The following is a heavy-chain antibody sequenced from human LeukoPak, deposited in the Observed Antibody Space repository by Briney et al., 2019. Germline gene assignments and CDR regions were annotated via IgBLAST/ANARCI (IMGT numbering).Heavy chain of an antibody. J-gene: IGHJ2*01. V-gene: IGHV4-34*01. CDR1: GGSFSGYY. CDR2: INHSGST. Sequence: PSETLSLTCAAYGGSFSGYYWSWIRQPPGKGLEWIGEINHSGSTNHNPSLKSRVTISVDTSKNQFSLKLSSVTAADTAVYYCARTPRIRGARYFDLWGRGTLVTVSS. CDR3: ARTPRIRGARYFDL. D-gene: IGHD2-15*01.